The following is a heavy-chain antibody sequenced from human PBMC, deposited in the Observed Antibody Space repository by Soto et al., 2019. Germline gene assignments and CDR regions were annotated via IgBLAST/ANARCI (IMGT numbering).Heavy chain of an antibody. CDR3: ARRIYGSGSYSFYYYYGMDV. J-gene: IGHJ6*02. Sequence: SETLSLTCAVYGGSFSGYYWSWIRQPPGKGLEWIGEINHSGSTNYNPSLKSRVTISVDTSKNQFSLKLSSVTAADTAAYYCARRIYGSGSYSFYYYYGMDVWGQGTTVTVS. CDR1: GGSFSGYY. D-gene: IGHD3-10*01. V-gene: IGHV4-34*01. CDR2: INHSGST.